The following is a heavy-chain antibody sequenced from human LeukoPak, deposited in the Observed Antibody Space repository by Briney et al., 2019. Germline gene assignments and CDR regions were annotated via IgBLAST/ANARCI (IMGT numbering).Heavy chain of an antibody. V-gene: IGHV3-33*01. CDR1: GFTFSSYG. J-gene: IGHJ4*02. Sequence: PGRSLRLSCAASGFTFSSYGMHWGRQAPGRGLEGVAVIWYDGSNKYYADSVKGRFTISRDNSKNTLYLQMNSLRAEDTAIYYCAGRDCTNGLCQFDYWGQGTLVTVSS. D-gene: IGHD2-8*01. CDR2: IWYDGSNK. CDR3: AGRDCTNGLCQFDY.